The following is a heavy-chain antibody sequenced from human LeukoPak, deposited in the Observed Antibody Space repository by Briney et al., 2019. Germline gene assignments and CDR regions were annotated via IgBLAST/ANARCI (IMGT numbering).Heavy chain of an antibody. Sequence: GASVKVSCKASGYTFTGYYMHWVRQAPGQGLEWMGWINPNGGGTNYAQKFQGRVTMTRDTSISTAYMELSRLRSDDTAVYYCARGRDEYSSSGAFDIWGQGTMVTVSS. CDR3: ARGRDEYSSSGAFDI. D-gene: IGHD6-6*01. J-gene: IGHJ3*02. CDR2: INPNGGGT. CDR1: GYTFTGYY. V-gene: IGHV1-2*02.